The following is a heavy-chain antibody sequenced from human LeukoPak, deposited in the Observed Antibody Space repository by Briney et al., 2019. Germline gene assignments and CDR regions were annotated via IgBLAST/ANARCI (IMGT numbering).Heavy chain of an antibody. CDR2: IDPSDSNT. V-gene: IGHV5-51*01. D-gene: IGHD4-17*01. J-gene: IGHJ6*02. Sequence: GESLRISCKGSGYIFAYYSVGGVRQTPLKGLEWVGIIDPSDSNTRYNPSFQGQVTISADKSISTAYLQWRSLKASDTAIFYCARIPVDDYGDYEVFQGRDVRGQGTTVTVSS. CDR1: GYIFAYYS. CDR3: ARIPVDDYGDYEVFQGRDV.